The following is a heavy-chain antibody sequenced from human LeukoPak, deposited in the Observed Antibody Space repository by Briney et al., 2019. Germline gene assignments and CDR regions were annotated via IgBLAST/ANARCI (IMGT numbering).Heavy chain of an antibody. D-gene: IGHD3-10*01. V-gene: IGHV3-7*01. CDR1: GFTLSNFW. CDR2: IKYDGSVK. J-gene: IGHJ4*02. CDR3: ARGGHRQKEF. Sequence: GGPLRLPCAASGFTLSNFWMTWVRQSPGKGLEWVAIIKYDGSVKYYVDSVKGRFTISRDNANNSLYLQMSSLRAEDTAVYYCARGGHRQKEFWGQGTLVTVSS.